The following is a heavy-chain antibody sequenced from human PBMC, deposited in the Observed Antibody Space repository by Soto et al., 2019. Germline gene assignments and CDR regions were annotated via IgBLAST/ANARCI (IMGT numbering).Heavy chain of an antibody. CDR2: MSPNSGRT. Sequence: ASVKVSCKASGYTFSNHDINWVRQATGQGLEWMGWMSPNSGRTGYAQKFQGRVTMTRNTSSSTAYMELSSLRSDDTAVYYCARGKSYTNHYWGQRTLVTVSS. CDR3: ARGKSYTNHY. CDR1: GYTFSNHD. J-gene: IGHJ4*02. D-gene: IGHD2-2*02. V-gene: IGHV1-8*01.